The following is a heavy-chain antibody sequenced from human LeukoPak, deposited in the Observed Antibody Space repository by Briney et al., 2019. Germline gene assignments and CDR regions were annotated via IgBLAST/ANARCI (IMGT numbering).Heavy chain of an antibody. D-gene: IGHD4-17*01. Sequence: GGSLRLSCAASGLTCSHNYVSWVRQAPGKGLEWVSAIHTSGDTCYADSVKGRFTISRDTSKNTLYLQINSQRVEDTAVYYCIVFGDSNHWGQGTLVTVSP. CDR2: IHTSGDT. CDR3: IVFGDSNH. CDR1: GLTCSHNY. J-gene: IGHJ5*02. V-gene: IGHV3-53*01.